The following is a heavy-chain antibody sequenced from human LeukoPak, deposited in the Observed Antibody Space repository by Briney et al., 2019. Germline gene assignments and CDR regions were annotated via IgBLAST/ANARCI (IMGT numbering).Heavy chain of an antibody. CDR2: ISSSGSTI. CDR1: GFTFSDYY. D-gene: IGHD3-9*01. Sequence: GGSLRLSCAASGFTFSDYYMSWIRQAPGKGLEWVSYISSSGSTIYYADSVKGRFTISRDNAKNSLYLQMSNLRAEDTAVYFCAKWGPYDILTGRINWGQGTLVTVSS. V-gene: IGHV3-11*01. J-gene: IGHJ4*02. CDR3: AKWGPYDILTGRIN.